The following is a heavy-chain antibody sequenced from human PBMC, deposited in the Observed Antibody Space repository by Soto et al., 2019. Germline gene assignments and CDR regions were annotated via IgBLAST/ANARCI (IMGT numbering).Heavy chain of an antibody. CDR3: ARPRAHCSGGSCYTEYFQH. Sequence: QVQLVQSGAEVKKPGASVKVSCKASGYTFTSYAMHWVRQAPGQRLEGMGWINVGNDNTKYSQKFQGRVTITRDTSASTAYMQLSSLRSEDTAVYYCARPRAHCSGGSCYTEYFQHGGQGTLVTVSS. J-gene: IGHJ1*01. CDR2: INVGNDNT. D-gene: IGHD2-15*01. V-gene: IGHV1-3*01. CDR1: GYTFTSYA.